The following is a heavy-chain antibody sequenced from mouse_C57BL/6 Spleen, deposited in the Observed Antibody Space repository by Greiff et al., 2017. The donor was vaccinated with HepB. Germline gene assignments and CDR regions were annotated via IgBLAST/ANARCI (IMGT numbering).Heavy chain of an antibody. CDR1: GFTFSDYG. CDR3: ARTELPYYAMDY. V-gene: IGHV5-17*01. Sequence: EVKLMESGGGLVKPGGSLKLSCAASGFTFSDYGMHWVRQAPEKGLEWVAYISSGSSTIYYADTVKGRFTISRDNAKNTLFLQMTSLRSEDTAMYYCARTELPYYAMDYWGQGTSVTVSS. J-gene: IGHJ4*01. CDR2: ISSGSSTI.